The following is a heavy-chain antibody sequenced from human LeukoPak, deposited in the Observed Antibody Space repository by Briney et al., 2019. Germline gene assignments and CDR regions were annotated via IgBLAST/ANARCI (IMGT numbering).Heavy chain of an antibody. CDR3: ARGGPVLLWFGESHFGY. D-gene: IGHD3-10*01. Sequence: SETLSLTCTVSGGSISSYYWSWIRQPPGKGLEWIGYIYYSGSTNYNPSLKSRVTISVDTSKNQFPLKLSSVTAADTAVYYCARGGPVLLWFGESHFGYWGQGTLVTVSS. J-gene: IGHJ4*02. V-gene: IGHV4-59*01. CDR1: GGSISSYY. CDR2: IYYSGST.